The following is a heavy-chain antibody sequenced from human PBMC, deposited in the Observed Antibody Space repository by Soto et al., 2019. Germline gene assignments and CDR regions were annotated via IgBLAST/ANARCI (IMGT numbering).Heavy chain of an antibody. D-gene: IGHD6-19*01. Sequence: SETLSLTCTVSGGSISSSSYYWGWIRQPPGKGLEWIGSIYYSGSTYYNPSLKSRVTISVDTSKNQFSLKLSSVTAADTAVYYCARRSVAGTVGVFDYWGQGTLVTVSS. V-gene: IGHV4-39*07. CDR1: GGSISSSSYY. CDR2: IYYSGST. CDR3: ARRSVAGTVGVFDY. J-gene: IGHJ4*02.